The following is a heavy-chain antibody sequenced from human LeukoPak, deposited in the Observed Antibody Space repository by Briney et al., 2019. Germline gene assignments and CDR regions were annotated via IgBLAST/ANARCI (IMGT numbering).Heavy chain of an antibody. CDR2: IKQDGNEK. J-gene: IGHJ6*03. Sequence: GGSLRLSCAASGFRFNNYWMNWVRQAPGKGLEWVANIKQDGNEKYYLDSVKGRFTISRDNAKNLLYLQMNSLRVEDTAVYFCASTGVLTDYYMDVWGKGTTVTISS. V-gene: IGHV3-7*01. D-gene: IGHD3-10*01. CDR1: GFRFNNYW. CDR3: ASTGVLTDYYMDV.